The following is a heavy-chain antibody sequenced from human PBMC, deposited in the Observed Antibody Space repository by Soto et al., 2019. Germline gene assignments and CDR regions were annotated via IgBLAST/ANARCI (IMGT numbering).Heavy chain of an antibody. D-gene: IGHD2-8*02. CDR3: ARSYCADSVSCNWFAP. Sequence: QVQLQESGPGLVKSSETLSLTCSVSGDSSSTYYWGWIRQPPGKGLEWIGYINYSGRSNHNHSLKIRLSISVDPSKTQGSLKLTSVTAAVTAVYYCARSYCADSVSCNWFAPWGQGTLVVVSS. CDR2: INYSGRS. J-gene: IGHJ5*02. V-gene: IGHV4-59*01. CDR1: GDSSSTYY.